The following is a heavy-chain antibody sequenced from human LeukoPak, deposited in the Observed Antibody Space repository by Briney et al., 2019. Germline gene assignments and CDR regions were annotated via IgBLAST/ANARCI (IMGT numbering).Heavy chain of an antibody. Sequence: GGSLRLSCAASGFTFSSYEMSWVRQAPGKGLEWVSYISSSGSTIYYADSVKGRFTISRDNAKNSLYLQMNSLRAEDTAVYYCAREGPYCSSTSCYAFDYWGQGTLVTVSS. D-gene: IGHD2-2*01. CDR2: ISSSGSTI. V-gene: IGHV3-48*03. J-gene: IGHJ4*02. CDR1: GFTFSSYE. CDR3: AREGPYCSSTSCYAFDY.